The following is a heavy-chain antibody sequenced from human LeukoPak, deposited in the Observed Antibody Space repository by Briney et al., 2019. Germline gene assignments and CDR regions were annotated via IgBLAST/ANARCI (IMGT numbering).Heavy chain of an antibody. CDR2: INGGGSS. V-gene: IGHV3-23*01. CDR3: ATLRARDY. J-gene: IGHJ4*02. Sequence: GGSLRLSCAASGFTFNNYAMTWVRQAPGKGLEWVSVINGGGSSYYADSVKGRFTISRDISKNTLYLQMKSLRAEDTAVYYCATLRARDYWGRGTLVTVSS. CDR1: GFTFNNYA.